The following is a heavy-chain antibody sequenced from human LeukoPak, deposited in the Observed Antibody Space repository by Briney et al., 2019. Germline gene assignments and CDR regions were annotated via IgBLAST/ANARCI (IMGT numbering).Heavy chain of an antibody. CDR3: AREYPRDAFDI. J-gene: IGHJ3*02. V-gene: IGHV1-69*13. D-gene: IGHD2-2*01. CDR1: GGTFSSYA. CDR2: IIPIFGTA. Sequence: VASVKVSCKASGGTFSSYAISWVRQAPGQGLEWMGGIIPIFGTANYAQKFQGRVTITADESTSTAYMELSSLRSEDTAVYYCAREYPRDAFDIWGQGQWSPSLQ.